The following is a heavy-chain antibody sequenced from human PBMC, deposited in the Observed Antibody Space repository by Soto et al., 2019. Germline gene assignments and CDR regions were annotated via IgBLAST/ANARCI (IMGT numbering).Heavy chain of an antibody. Sequence: ASVKVSCKASGYTFTSYGISWVRQAPGQGLEWMGWISAYNGNTNYAQKLQGRVTVTTDTSTSSAYMELRSLTSDDTAVYYCAREDGSSNWGHWGQGTMVTISS. CDR2: ISAYNGNT. CDR3: AREDGSSNWGH. D-gene: IGHD6-13*01. V-gene: IGHV1-18*01. J-gene: IGHJ3*01. CDR1: GYTFTSYG.